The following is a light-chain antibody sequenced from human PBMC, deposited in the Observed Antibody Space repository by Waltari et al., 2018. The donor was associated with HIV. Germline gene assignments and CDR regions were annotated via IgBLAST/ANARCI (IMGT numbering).Light chain of an antibody. CDR2: DVT. CDR1: FSDIGSYNS. Sequence: QSALTQPASVSGSPGQSITVSCTGTFSDIGSYNSVSWYQQHPGEAPKLIVYDVTTRPSGVSHRFSGSKSGNTASLTISGLQTEDEADYYCSSLTTRSTLVIFGGGTRLTV. J-gene: IGLJ2*01. V-gene: IGLV2-14*03. CDR3: SSLTTRSTLVI.